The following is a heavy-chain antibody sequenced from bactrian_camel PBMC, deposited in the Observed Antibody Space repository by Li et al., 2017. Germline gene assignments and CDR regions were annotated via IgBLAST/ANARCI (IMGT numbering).Heavy chain of an antibody. V-gene: IGHV3S9*01. Sequence: HVQLVESGGGSVQTGGTLRLSCVASGFTQNRQFMGWFRQIPDKEREGVAGIESDGSTSYADSVKGRFTVSQDSAKNILYLQMHSLKPEDTGMYYCAGKLYQTSCGHSPTPDLFRYWGQGTQVTVS. CDR2: IESDGST. CDR1: GFTQNRQF. CDR3: AGKLYQTSCGHSPTPDLFRY. J-gene: IGHJ6*01.